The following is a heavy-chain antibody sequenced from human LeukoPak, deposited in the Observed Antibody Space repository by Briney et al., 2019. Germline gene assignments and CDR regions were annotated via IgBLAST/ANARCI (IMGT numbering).Heavy chain of an antibody. J-gene: IGHJ4*02. Sequence: SETLSLTCTVSGGSISSSSYYWGWIRQPPGKGLEWIGSIYYSGGTYYNPSLKSRVTISVDTSKNQFSLKLSSVTAADTAVYYCARLKQWLRNGHYYFDYWGQGTLVTVSS. CDR3: ARLKQWLRNGHYYFDY. CDR2: IYYSGGT. D-gene: IGHD6-19*01. V-gene: IGHV4-39*01. CDR1: GGSISSSSYY.